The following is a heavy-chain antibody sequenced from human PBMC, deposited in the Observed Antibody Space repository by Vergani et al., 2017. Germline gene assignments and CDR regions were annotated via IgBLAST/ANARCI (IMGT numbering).Heavy chain of an antibody. CDR2: INPNSGGT. CDR1: GYTFTGYY. CDR3: ARAPSGWYKFLYYGMDV. V-gene: IGHV1-2*02. Sequence: QVQLVQSGAEVKKPGASVKVSCKASGYTFTGYYMHWVRQAPGQGLEWMGWINPNSGGTNYAQKFQGRVTMTRDTSISTAYMELSRLRSDDTAVYYCARAPSGWYKFLYYGMDVWGQGTTVTVSS. D-gene: IGHD6-19*01. J-gene: IGHJ6*02.